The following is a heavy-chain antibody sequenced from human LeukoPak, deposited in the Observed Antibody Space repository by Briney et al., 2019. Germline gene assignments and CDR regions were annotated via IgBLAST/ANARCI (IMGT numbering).Heavy chain of an antibody. V-gene: IGHV1-18*01. Sequence: ASVKVSCKASGYTFTSYGISWVRQAPGQGLEWMGWISAYNGNTNYAQKHQGRVTMTTDTSTSTAYMELRSLRSDDTAVYYCARWLKETYYYDSTAGYWGQGTLVTVSS. CDR2: ISAYNGNT. CDR1: GYTFTSYG. J-gene: IGHJ4*02. D-gene: IGHD3-22*01. CDR3: ARWLKETYYYDSTAGY.